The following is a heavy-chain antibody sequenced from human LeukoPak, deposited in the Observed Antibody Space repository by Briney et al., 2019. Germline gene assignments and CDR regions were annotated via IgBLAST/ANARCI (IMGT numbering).Heavy chain of an antibody. CDR1: GGSISGTTHY. V-gene: IGHV4-39*01. CDR2: IYYSGST. Sequence: SETLSLTCTVSGGSISGTTHYWGWIRQPPGKGLEWSGSIYYSGSTYYNPSPKSRVTISVDTSKNQFSLKLSSVTAADTAVYYCARLLPLASAYYFGYWGQGTLVTVSS. CDR3: ARLLPLASAYYFGY. J-gene: IGHJ4*02.